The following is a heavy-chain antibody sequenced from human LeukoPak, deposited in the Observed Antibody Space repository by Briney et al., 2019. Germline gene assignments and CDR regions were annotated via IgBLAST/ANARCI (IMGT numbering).Heavy chain of an antibody. J-gene: IGHJ4*02. V-gene: IGHV4-4*07. D-gene: IGHD6-13*01. CDR2: IYTSGST. CDR3: AREEQQLVLG. Sequence: PSETPSLTCAVYGGSFSGYYWSWIRQPAGKGLEWIGRIYTSGSTNYNPSLKSRVTMSVDTSKNQFSLKLSSVTAADTAVYYCAREEQQLVLGWGQGTLVTVSS. CDR1: GGSFSGYY.